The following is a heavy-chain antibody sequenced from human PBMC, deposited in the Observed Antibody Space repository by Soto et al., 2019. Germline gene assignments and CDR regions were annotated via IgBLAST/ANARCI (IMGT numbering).Heavy chain of an antibody. J-gene: IGHJ4*02. CDR3: ARGGLRSSAI. D-gene: IGHD2-2*01. CDR2: IHHSGST. CDR1: GGSFSGS. V-gene: IGHV4-34*01. Sequence: QVQLQQWGAGLLKPSETLSLTCAVYGGSFSGSWTWIRQPPGKGLEWIGEIHHSGSTKYNPSLKSRVTISSDTSNNHFSLNLTSVTSADTATYYCARGGLRSSAIWGQGTLVTGSS.